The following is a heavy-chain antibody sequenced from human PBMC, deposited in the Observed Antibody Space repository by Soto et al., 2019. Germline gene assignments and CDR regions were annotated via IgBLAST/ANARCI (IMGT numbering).Heavy chain of an antibody. CDR2: ISWNSGSI. Sequence: GGSLRLSCAASGFTFDDYAMHWVRQAPGKGLEWVSGISWNSGSIGYADSVKGRFTISRDNAKNSLYLQMNSLRAEDTALYYCAKDALGDYYDSSGYYSNWFDPWGQGTLVTVSS. D-gene: IGHD3-22*01. CDR1: GFTFDDYA. J-gene: IGHJ5*02. V-gene: IGHV3-9*01. CDR3: AKDALGDYYDSSGYYSNWFDP.